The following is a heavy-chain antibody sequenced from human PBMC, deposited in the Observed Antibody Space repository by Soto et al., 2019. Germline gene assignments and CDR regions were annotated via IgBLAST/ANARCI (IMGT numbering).Heavy chain of an antibody. J-gene: IGHJ1*01. CDR1: GFTFSSYA. D-gene: IGHD6-13*01. Sequence: GGSLRLSCAASGFTFSSYAMSWVRQAPGKGLEWVSAISGSGGSTYYADSVKGRFNISRDNSKNTLYLQMNSLRSDDTAVYYCAKDLEEQQRVLGYFQHWGQGTLVTVSS. CDR2: ISGSGGST. CDR3: AKDLEEQQRVLGYFQH. V-gene: IGHV3-23*01.